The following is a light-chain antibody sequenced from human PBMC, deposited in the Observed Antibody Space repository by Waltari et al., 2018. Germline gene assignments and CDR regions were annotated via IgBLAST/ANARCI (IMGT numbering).Light chain of an antibody. J-gene: IGKJ4*02. CDR2: CAS. CDR1: RSVLDSGNRKNY. Sequence: DIVMTQSPDFLAVSLGETATISCKSSRSVLDSGNRKNYLAWYQQKPGQPPRLLIYCASTRELGVPDRFSGSGSGTDFTLTISRLQAEDVAVYYCQQYDELPVTFGGGTNVEIK. V-gene: IGKV4-1*01. CDR3: QQYDELPVT.